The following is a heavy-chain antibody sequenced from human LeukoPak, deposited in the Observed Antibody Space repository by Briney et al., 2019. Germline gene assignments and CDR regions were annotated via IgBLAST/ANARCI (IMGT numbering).Heavy chain of an antibody. J-gene: IGHJ4*02. Sequence: GGSLRLSCAASGFTFSSYGMHWVRQAPGKGLEWVAVISYDGSNKLYADSVKGRFTISRDNSKNTLYLQMNSLSAEDTAVYYCANLLRWEPYWGQGTLVTVSS. CDR3: ANLLRWEPY. V-gene: IGHV3-30*18. D-gene: IGHD4-23*01. CDR2: ISYDGSNK. CDR1: GFTFSSYG.